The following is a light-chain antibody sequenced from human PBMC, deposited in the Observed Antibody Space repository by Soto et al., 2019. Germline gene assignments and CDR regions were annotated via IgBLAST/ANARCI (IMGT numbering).Light chain of an antibody. Sequence: IQMTQSPSTLSASVGDRVTITCRASQSISTWLAWYQQKPGKAPKLLIYKASSLEGGVPSRFGGSGSGTLFNITISSLHPDDFATYFCQQYNTYPLTFGGWTKVDMK. V-gene: IGKV1-5*03. J-gene: IGKJ4*01. CDR2: KAS. CDR1: QSISTW. CDR3: QQYNTYPLT.